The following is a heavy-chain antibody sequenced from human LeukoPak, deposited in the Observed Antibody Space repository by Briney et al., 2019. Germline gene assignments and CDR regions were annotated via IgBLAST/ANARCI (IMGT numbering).Heavy chain of an antibody. CDR3: AKARHRALGAVAGDY. D-gene: IGHD6-19*01. CDR2: ISYDGSNK. Sequence: GRSLRLSCAASGFTFSSYGMHWVRQAPGKGPEWVAVISYDGSNKYYADSVKGRFTISRDNSKNTLYLQMNSLRAEDTAVYYCAKARHRALGAVAGDYWGEGTLVTVSS. V-gene: IGHV3-30*18. J-gene: IGHJ4*02. CDR1: GFTFSSYG.